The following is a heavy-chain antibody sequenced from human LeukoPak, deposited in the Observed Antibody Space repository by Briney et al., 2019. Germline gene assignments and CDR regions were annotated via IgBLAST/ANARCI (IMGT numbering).Heavy chain of an antibody. D-gene: IGHD1-1*01. CDR1: GGTFGSYA. J-gene: IGHJ3*02. CDR2: IIPIFGTA. Sequence: SVKVSCKASGGTFGSYAVSWVRQAPGQGLEWMGGIIPIFGTANYPQKFQGRVTITADESTSTAYMELSSLRSEDTAVYYCARENDSDAFDIWGQGTMVTVSS. V-gene: IGHV1-69*13. CDR3: ARENDSDAFDI.